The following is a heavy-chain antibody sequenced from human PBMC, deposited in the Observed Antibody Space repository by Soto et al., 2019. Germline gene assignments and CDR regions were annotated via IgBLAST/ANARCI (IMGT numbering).Heavy chain of an antibody. D-gene: IGHD3-22*01. CDR2: ISAYNVNT. CDR3: ARDPSENYYDSSGYYGPTFDY. Sequence: AAVKVYCKASGYNFNSYHINWVRQAPGQVLEWMGWISAYNVNTNYAQKLQVRVTMTTDTSTSTAYMELRSLRSDDTAVYYCARDPSENYYDSSGYYGPTFDYWGQGTLVTVSS. CDR1: GYNFNSYH. V-gene: IGHV1-18*01. J-gene: IGHJ4*02.